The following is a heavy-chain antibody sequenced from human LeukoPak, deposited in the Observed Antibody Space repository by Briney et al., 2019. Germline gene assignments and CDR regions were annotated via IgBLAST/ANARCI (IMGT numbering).Heavy chain of an antibody. V-gene: IGHV3-23*01. CDR2: ISGSGGST. Sequence: GGSLRLSCAASGFTFSSYVMSWVRQAPGKGLEWVSGISGSGGSTYYADSVKGRFTISRDNSKNTLYLQMNGLRAEDTAVYYCTKDLLASFGSFFYFDYWGQGTLVTVSS. D-gene: IGHD2/OR15-2a*01. CDR3: TKDLLASFGSFFYFDY. CDR1: GFTFSSYV. J-gene: IGHJ4*02.